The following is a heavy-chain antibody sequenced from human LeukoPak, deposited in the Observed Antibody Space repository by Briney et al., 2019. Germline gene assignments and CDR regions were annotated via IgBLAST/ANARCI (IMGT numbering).Heavy chain of an antibody. D-gene: IGHD1-26*01. V-gene: IGHV4-39*01. Sequence: PSETLSLTCTVSGGSISSSSYYWGWIRQPPGKGLEWIGSLYYSGSTYYNPSLKSRATISVDTSKNQFSLKLSSVPAADTAVYYCARHVKYSGSYYFQDWGQGTLVTVSS. CDR3: ARHVKYSGSYYFQD. CDR1: GGSISSSSYY. J-gene: IGHJ1*01. CDR2: LYYSGST.